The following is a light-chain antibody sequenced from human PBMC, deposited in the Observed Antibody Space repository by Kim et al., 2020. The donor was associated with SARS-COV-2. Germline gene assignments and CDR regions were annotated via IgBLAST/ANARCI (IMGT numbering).Light chain of an antibody. CDR3: QQYKNWPPSNT. Sequence: CPGEGGTHSWRASQSVSGNLAGYQEKAGRDTRLLIYDVCTRATGSPARFSGSGSGTEFTLTISSLQSEDFAVYYCQQYKNWPPSNTFGQGTKL. J-gene: IGKJ2*01. CDR2: DVC. V-gene: IGKV3-15*01. CDR1: QSVSGN.